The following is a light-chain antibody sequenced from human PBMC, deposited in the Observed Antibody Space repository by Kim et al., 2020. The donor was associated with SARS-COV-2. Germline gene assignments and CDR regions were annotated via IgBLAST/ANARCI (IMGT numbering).Light chain of an antibody. J-gene: IGLJ3*02. Sequence: LTCTLRSGIIVDNYMLSWYQQKPGSPPQYLLRYKSDSEKQQGSGVPSRFSGSKDASANAGSLLISGLQSEDEADYYCMIWHSNAWVFGGGTKVTVL. V-gene: IGLV5-45*02. CDR2: YKSDSEK. CDR1: SGIIVDNYM. CDR3: MIWHSNAWV.